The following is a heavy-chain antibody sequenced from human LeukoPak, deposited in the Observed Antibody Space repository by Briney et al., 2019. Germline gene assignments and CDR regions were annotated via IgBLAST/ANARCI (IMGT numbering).Heavy chain of an antibody. CDR2: ISGSGGST. Sequence: GGSLRLSCAASGFTFSSYAMSWVRQAPGKGLEWVSAISGSGGSTYYADSVKGRFTISRDNAKNSLYLQMNSLRAEDTAAYYCARSTVGAPHWGQGTLVTVSS. CDR3: ARSTVGAPH. D-gene: IGHD1-26*01. V-gene: IGHV3-23*01. J-gene: IGHJ4*02. CDR1: GFTFSSYA.